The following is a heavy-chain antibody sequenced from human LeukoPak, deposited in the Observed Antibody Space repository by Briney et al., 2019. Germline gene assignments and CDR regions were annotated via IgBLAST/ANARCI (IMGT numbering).Heavy chain of an antibody. CDR2: MSYEGTNK. V-gene: IGHV3-30*18. D-gene: IGHD3-9*01. CDR1: GFTFSSYG. CDR3: AKDVERLDYFDY. J-gene: IGHJ4*02. Sequence: GGSLRLSCAASGFTFSSYGMHWVRQAPGKGLEWVAVMSYEGTNKYYADSVKGRFTISRDNSKNTLYLQMNSLRAEDTAVYYCAKDVERLDYFDYCGQGTLVTVSS.